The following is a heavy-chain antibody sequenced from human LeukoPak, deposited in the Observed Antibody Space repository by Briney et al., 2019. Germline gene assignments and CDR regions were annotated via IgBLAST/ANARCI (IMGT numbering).Heavy chain of an antibody. Sequence: PSETLSLTSTVSGGSISSYYWSWIRQPPGKGLEWIGYIYYSGSTNYNPSLKSRVTISVDTSKNQFSLKLSSVTAADTAVYYCARGSWSRFDYWGQGTLVTVSS. V-gene: IGHV4-59*01. CDR2: IYYSGST. CDR1: GGSISSYY. CDR3: ARGSWSRFDY. J-gene: IGHJ4*02. D-gene: IGHD6-13*01.